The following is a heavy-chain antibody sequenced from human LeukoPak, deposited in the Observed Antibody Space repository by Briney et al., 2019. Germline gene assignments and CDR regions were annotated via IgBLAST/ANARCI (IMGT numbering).Heavy chain of an antibody. CDR2: IYYSGST. CDR3: ARGVERIFGVVNWFDP. Sequence: SATLSLTCTVSGGSIGSDDYYWSWIRQPPGKGLEWIGCIYYSGSTYYNPSLKSRVTISVDTSKNQFSLKLNSVTAADTAVYYCARGVERIFGVVNWFDPWGQGTPVTVSS. CDR1: GGSIGSDDYY. J-gene: IGHJ5*02. D-gene: IGHD3-3*01. V-gene: IGHV4-30-4*01.